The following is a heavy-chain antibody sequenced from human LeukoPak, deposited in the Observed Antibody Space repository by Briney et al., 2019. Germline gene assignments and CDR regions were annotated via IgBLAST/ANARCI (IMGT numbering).Heavy chain of an antibody. CDR2: ISGSGGTT. CDR3: AKAEGQREKALDY. J-gene: IGHJ4*02. CDR1: GFTFSNYA. Sequence: GGSLRLSCAASGFTFSNYAMTWVRQAPGKGLEWVSAISGSGGTTYYADSVKGRFTISRDNSKDTLYLQMNSLRAEDTAVYYCAKAEGQREKALDYWGQGTLVTVSS. D-gene: IGHD6-25*01. V-gene: IGHV3-23*01.